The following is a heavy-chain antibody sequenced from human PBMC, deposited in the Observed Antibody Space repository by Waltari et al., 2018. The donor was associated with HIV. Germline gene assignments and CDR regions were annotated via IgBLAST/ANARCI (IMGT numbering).Heavy chain of an antibody. V-gene: IGHV4-38-2*01. D-gene: IGHD5-18*01. CDR3: ASGSRRGHSHGIDY. Sequence: QVQLQESGPGLVKPSETLSLTCSVSGYSIESGNSWGWIRPPPGKSLEWIGCGLHSGNTYYNPSLKSRLTISLDTSKNQVSLKLSSVTAADTAVYYCASGSRRGHSHGIDYWGQGTLVTVSS. CDR1: GYSIESGNS. CDR2: GLHSGNT. J-gene: IGHJ4*02.